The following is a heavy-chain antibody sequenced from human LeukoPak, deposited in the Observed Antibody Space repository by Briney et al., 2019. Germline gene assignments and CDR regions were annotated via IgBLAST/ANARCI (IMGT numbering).Heavy chain of an antibody. J-gene: IGHJ6*02. D-gene: IGHD1/OR15-1a*01. CDR2: TKSKTDGGTT. V-gene: IGHV3-15*01. CDR1: GFTFSNAW. Sequence: GGSLRLSCAASGFTFSNAWMSWVRQAPGKGLEWVGRTKSKTDGGTTDYAAPVKGRFTISRDDSKNTLYLQMNSLKTEDTAVYYCTTASKTPNNYYYYGMDVWGQGTTVTVSS. CDR3: TTASKTPNNYYYYGMDV.